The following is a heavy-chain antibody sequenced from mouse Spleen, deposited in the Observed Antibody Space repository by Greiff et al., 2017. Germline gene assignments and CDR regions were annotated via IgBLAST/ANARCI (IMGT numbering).Heavy chain of an antibody. Sequence: EVKVEESGGGLVQPGGSMKLSCAASGFTFSDAWMDWVRQSPEKGLEWVAEIRNKANNHATYYAESVKRRFTISRDDSKSSVYLQMNSLRAEDTGIYYCTSYSNYGGGYWGQGTTLTVSS. CDR3: TSYSNYGGGY. CDR2: IRNKANNHAT. J-gene: IGHJ2*01. D-gene: IGHD2-5*01. CDR1: GFTFSDAW. V-gene: IGHV6-6*01.